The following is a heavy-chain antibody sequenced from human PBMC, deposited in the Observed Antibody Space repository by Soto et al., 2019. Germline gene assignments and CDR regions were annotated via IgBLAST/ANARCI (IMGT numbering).Heavy chain of an antibody. V-gene: IGHV3-23*01. CDR2: ISGSGGST. CDR3: AAYSNPDYYYYYYMDV. CDR1: GFTFSSYA. D-gene: IGHD4-4*01. Sequence: PGGSLRLSCAASGFTFSSYAMSWVRQAPGKGLEWVSAISGSGGSTYYADSVKGRFTISRDNSKNTLYLQMNSLRAEDTAVYYCAAYSNPDYYYYYYMDVWGKGTTVTVSS. J-gene: IGHJ6*03.